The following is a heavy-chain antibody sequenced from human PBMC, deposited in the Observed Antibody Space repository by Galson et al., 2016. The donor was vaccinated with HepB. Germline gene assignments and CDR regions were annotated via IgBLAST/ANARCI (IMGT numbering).Heavy chain of an antibody. V-gene: IGHV3-30*18. CDR3: AKRHEYCPPVGCSVDY. CDR1: GFTFSGYG. D-gene: IGHD2/OR15-2a*01. Sequence: SLRLFCAASGFTFSGYGMHWVRQAPGKGLEWVAADSMDGRRKFYADSVKGRFTISRDNSNNILFLQMSSLRVDDTAVYFCAKRHEYCPPVGCSVDYWGQGTLVSVSS. CDR2: DSMDGRRK. J-gene: IGHJ4*02.